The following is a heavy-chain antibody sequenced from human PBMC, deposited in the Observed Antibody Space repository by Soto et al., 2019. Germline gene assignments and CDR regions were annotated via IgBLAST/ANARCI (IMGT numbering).Heavy chain of an antibody. Sequence: SVKVSCKASGGTFSSYAISWGRQAPGQGLEWMGGIIPIFGTANYAQKFQGRVTITADESTSTAYMELSSLRSEDTAVYYCAKEDVGGYYYSGLWGQGTLVTVSS. CDR1: GGTFSSYA. CDR2: IIPIFGTA. J-gene: IGHJ4*02. CDR3: AKEDVGGYYYSGL. V-gene: IGHV1-69*13. D-gene: IGHD1-26*01.